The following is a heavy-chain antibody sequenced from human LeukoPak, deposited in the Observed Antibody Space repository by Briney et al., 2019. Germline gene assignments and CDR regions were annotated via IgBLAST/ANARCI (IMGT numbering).Heavy chain of an antibody. CDR2: ISGSGGST. CDR3: AKSSRGYVSSFDY. J-gene: IGHJ4*02. V-gene: IGHV3-23*01. CDR1: GFTFSSYA. D-gene: IGHD5-12*01. Sequence: GGSLRLSCAASGFTFSSYAMSWVRQAPGKGLEWVSAISGSGGSTYYADSVKGRFTISRDNSKNTLYLQMNSLRVEDTAVYYCAKSSRGYVSSFDYWGQGTLVTVSS.